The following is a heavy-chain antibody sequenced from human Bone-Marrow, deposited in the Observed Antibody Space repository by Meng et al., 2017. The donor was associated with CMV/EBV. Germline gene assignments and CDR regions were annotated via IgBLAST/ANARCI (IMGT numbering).Heavy chain of an antibody. Sequence: ASVKVSCKASGYTFTGYYMHWVRQAPGQGLEWMGWINPYGGVTNYARKFQGRVTMTRDTSISTAYMELSRLRSDDTAVYYCARGGIGDYDYDMDVWGQGARVTVSS. J-gene: IGHJ6*02. CDR3: ARGGIGDYDYDMDV. CDR1: GYTFTGYY. V-gene: IGHV1-2*02. D-gene: IGHD3-10*01. CDR2: INPYGGVT.